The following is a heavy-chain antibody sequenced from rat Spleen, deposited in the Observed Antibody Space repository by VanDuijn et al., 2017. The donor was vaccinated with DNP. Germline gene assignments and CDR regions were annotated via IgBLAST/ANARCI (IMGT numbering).Heavy chain of an antibody. CDR3: ARHVLPLRVWDY. CDR1: GFTFSNYY. Sequence: EVQLVESGGGLVQPGRSLKLSCAASGFTFSNYYLAWVRQAPTKGLEWVAYISYDGGSAYFGDSVKGRFTISRYNSKSTLYLQINSLRSEDMATYYCARHVLPLRVWDYWGQGVMVTVSS. CDR2: ISYDGGSA. V-gene: IGHV5-22*01. J-gene: IGHJ2*01. D-gene: IGHD1-4*01.